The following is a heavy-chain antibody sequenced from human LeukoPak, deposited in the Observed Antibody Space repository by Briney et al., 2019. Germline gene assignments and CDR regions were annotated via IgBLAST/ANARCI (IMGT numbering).Heavy chain of an antibody. D-gene: IGHD6-19*01. CDR2: ISTYNGNT. CDR3: ARDPPRIAVAGTGDY. V-gene: IGHV1-18*01. CDR1: GYTFTSYG. J-gene: IGHJ4*02. Sequence: ASVKVSCKTSGYTFTSYGISWVRQAPGQGLGWMGWISTYNGNTDYAQNLQGRVTMTKDTSTSTAYMELRSLRSDDTAVYYCARDPPRIAVAGTGDYWGQGTLVTVSS.